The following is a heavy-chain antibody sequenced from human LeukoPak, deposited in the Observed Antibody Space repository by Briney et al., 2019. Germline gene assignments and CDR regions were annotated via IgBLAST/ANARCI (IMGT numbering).Heavy chain of an antibody. V-gene: IGHV4-59*08. CDR2: IYYSGTT. J-gene: IGHJ3*02. Sequence: SETLSLTCAVSGDSISSWYWSWIRQPPGKGLEWVGYIYYSGTTYYNPSLKSRVSISFDTSKNQFSLKLSSVTAADTAVYYCARHRPSGSDAFDIWGQGTMVTVSS. CDR1: GDSISSWY. CDR3: ARHRPSGSDAFDI. D-gene: IGHD3-10*01.